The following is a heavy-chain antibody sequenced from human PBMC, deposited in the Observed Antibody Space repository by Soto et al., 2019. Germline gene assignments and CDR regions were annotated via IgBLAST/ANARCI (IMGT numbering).Heavy chain of an antibody. D-gene: IGHD3-22*01. Sequence: PGGSLRLSCAASGFTFSSYGMHWVRQAPGKGLEWVAVITYNGSNKYYADSVKGRFTISRDNAKNTLYLQMNSLRAEDTALYYCAKQPNYYDSSGYPSPFDYWGQGTLVTVSS. CDR3: AKQPNYYDSSGYPSPFDY. CDR1: GFTFSSYG. J-gene: IGHJ4*02. CDR2: ITYNGSNK. V-gene: IGHV3-30*18.